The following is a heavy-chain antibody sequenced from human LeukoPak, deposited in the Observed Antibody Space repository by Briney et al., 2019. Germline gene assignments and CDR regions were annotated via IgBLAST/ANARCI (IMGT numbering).Heavy chain of an antibody. J-gene: IGHJ1*01. Sequence: SVKVSCKASGGTFSSYAISWVRQAPGQGLDWMGGIIPIFGRANYAQKFQGRVTITADESTSTAYMELSSLRSEDTAVYYCARDREPYSSSWYLFQHWGQGTLVTVSS. CDR3: ARDREPYSSSWYLFQH. CDR2: IIPIFGRA. D-gene: IGHD6-13*01. CDR1: GGTFSSYA. V-gene: IGHV1-69*13.